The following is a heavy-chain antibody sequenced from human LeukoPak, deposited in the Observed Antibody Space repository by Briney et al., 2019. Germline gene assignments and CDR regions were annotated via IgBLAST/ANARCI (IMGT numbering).Heavy chain of an antibody. D-gene: IGHD4-17*01. CDR1: GFMFNSHA. CDR2: VSAGGTYT. Sequence: GGSLRPSCAASGFMFNSHAMSWVRQAPGKGLEWVSGVSAGGTYTYYADSVKGRFTISRDNSKNTLYLQMNSLRAEDTAVYYCAKDLGDYGDYWSDYWGQGTLVTVSS. J-gene: IGHJ4*02. V-gene: IGHV3-23*01. CDR3: AKDLGDYGDYWSDY.